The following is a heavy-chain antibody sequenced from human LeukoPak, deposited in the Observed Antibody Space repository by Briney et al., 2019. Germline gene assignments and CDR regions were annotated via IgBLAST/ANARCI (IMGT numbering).Heavy chain of an antibody. J-gene: IGHJ5*02. Sequence: SETLSLTCTVSGGSISSYYWSWIRQPPGKGLEWIGYIYYSGSTNYNPSLKSRVTISVDTSKNQFSLKLSSVTAADTAVYYCARDRVSAYDSSRYYRIPHGFDPWGQGTLVTVSS. CDR2: IYYSGST. CDR1: GGSISSYY. D-gene: IGHD3-22*01. V-gene: IGHV4-59*01. CDR3: ARDRVSAYDSSRYYRIPHGFDP.